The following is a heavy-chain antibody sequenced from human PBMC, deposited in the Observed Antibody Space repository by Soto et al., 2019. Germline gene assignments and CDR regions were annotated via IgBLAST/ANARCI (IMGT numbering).Heavy chain of an antibody. CDR2: INHSGST. Sequence: QVQLQQWGAGLLKPSETLSLTCAVYGGSFSGYYWSWIRQPPGKGLEWIGEINHSGSTNYNPSLKSRVTISVDTSKNQFSLKLSSVTAADTAVYYCARGPYNWRNVRFDPWGQGTLVTVSS. CDR1: GGSFSGYY. J-gene: IGHJ5*02. D-gene: IGHD1-20*01. CDR3: ARGPYNWRNVRFDP. V-gene: IGHV4-34*01.